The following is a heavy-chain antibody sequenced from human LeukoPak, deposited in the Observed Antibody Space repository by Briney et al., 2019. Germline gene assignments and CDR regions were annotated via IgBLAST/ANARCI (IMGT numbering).Heavy chain of an antibody. CDR2: IYPGDSDT. V-gene: IGHV5-51*01. Sequence: GESLKISCKGSGYSFTSYWIGWVRQMPGKGLEWMGIIYPGDSDTRYSPSFQGQVTIPADKSISTAYLQWSSLKASDTAMYYCARPGSGYSSGWAFDYWGQGTLVTVSS. J-gene: IGHJ4*02. CDR1: GYSFTSYW. D-gene: IGHD6-19*01. CDR3: ARPGSGYSSGWAFDY.